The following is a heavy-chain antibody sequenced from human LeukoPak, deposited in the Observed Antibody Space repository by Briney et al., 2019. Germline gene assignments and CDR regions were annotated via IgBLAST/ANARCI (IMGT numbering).Heavy chain of an antibody. D-gene: IGHD6-13*01. Sequence: GGSLRLSCAASGFTFSSYAMSWVRQAPGKGLEWVSAISGSGGSTYYADSVKGRFTISRDNSKNTLYLQMNSLRAEDTAVYYCAKDRAYTSSWLGAFDIWGQGTMVTVSS. J-gene: IGHJ3*02. V-gene: IGHV3-23*01. CDR2: ISGSGGST. CDR1: GFTFSSYA. CDR3: AKDRAYTSSWLGAFDI.